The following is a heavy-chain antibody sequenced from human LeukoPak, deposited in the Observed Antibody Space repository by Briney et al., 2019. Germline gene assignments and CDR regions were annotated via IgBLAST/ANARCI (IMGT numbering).Heavy chain of an antibody. CDR3: AREAYSSSTQYNWFDP. CDR2: IYYSGST. Sequence: SETLSLTCTVSGGSISSYYWSWIRQPPGKGLEWIGYIYYSGSTNYNPSLKSRVTISVDTSKNQFSLKLSSVTAADTAVYYCAREAYSSSTQYNWFDPWGQGTLVTVSS. V-gene: IGHV4-59*01. D-gene: IGHD6-13*01. J-gene: IGHJ5*02. CDR1: GGSISSYY.